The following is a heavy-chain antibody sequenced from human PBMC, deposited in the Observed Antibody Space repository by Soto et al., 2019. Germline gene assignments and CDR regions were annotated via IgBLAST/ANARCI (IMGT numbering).Heavy chain of an antibody. J-gene: IGHJ6*03. CDR1: GGSVTSKSYY. D-gene: IGHD6-6*01. Sequence: SETLSLTCTVSGGSVTSKSYYWSWIRQPPGKGLEWIGYIYYSGSTNYNPSLKNRVTISLDTSRNQFSLKLSSVTAADTAVYYCARHGPYSSSEDDYYYYYYMDVWGKGTTVTVS. CDR2: IYYSGST. CDR3: ARHGPYSSSEDDYYYYYYMDV. V-gene: IGHV4-61*01.